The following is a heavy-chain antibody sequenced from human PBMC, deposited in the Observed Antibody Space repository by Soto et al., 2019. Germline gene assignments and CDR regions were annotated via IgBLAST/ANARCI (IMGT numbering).Heavy chain of an antibody. CDR2: ISGSGGST. Sequence: PGGSLRLSCAASGFTFSSYAMSWVRQAPGKRLEKVSAISGSGGSTYYADSVKGRFTISRDNSKNTLYLQMNSLRAEDTAVYYCANYYGSGSHDRTRYYYYGMDVWGQGTTVTVSS. V-gene: IGHV3-23*01. J-gene: IGHJ6*02. D-gene: IGHD3-10*01. CDR1: GFTFSSYA. CDR3: ANYYGSGSHDRTRYYYYGMDV.